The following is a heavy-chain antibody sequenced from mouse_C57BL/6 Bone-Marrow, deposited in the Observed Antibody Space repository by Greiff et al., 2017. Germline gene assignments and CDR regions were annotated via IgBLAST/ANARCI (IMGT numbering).Heavy chain of an antibody. CDR2: ISSGSSTI. CDR1: GFTFSDYG. D-gene: IGHD6-2*01. V-gene: IGHV5-17*01. Sequence: EVHLVESGGCLVKPGGSLKLSCAASGFTFSDYGMHWVRQAPEKGLGWVAYISSGSSTIYYADPVKGRFPFFRDKATNTLFLQMTSLRSEDTAMYYCARSLAWFAYWGQGTLVTVSA. J-gene: IGHJ3*01. CDR3: ARSLAWFAY.